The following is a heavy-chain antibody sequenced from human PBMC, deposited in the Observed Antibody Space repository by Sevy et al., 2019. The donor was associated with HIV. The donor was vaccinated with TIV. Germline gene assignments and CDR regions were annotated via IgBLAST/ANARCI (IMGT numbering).Heavy chain of an antibody. V-gene: IGHV4-59*01. Sequence: SETLSLTCAVSGGSISSYYWTWIRQPPGKGLEWIGYVNYRGSTKYNPSLKSRLTMSVDISKNQFSLNLTAVTAADTAVYSCARDSSTGITVHGVVTYGMDVWGQGTTVTVSS. CDR3: ARDSSTGITVHGVVTYGMDV. CDR1: GGSISSYY. D-gene: IGHD3-3*01. CDR2: VNYRGST. J-gene: IGHJ6*02.